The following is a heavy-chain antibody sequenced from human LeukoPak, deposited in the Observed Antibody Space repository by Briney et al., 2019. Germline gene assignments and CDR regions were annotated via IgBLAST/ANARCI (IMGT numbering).Heavy chain of an antibody. CDR3: ARAWYYYDRNDAFDI. J-gene: IGHJ3*02. D-gene: IGHD3-22*01. Sequence: ASVKVSCKTSGYSFTGYYMHWVRQAPGQGLEWMGWINPNSGGTNYAQKFQGRVTLTRDTSISTAYMELSRLRSDDTAVYYCARAWYYYDRNDAFDIWGQGTMVTVSS. CDR2: INPNSGGT. V-gene: IGHV1-2*02. CDR1: GYSFTGYY.